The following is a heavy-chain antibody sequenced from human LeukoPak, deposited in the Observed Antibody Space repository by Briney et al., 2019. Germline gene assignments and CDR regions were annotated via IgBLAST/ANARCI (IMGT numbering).Heavy chain of an antibody. D-gene: IGHD6-19*01. CDR1: GFTFNSYA. CDR3: AKTTTGYSSGRYPGWPVDY. Sequence: GGSLRLSCAASGFTFNSYAMYWVRQAPGKGLEWVSGIFGSGGSSHYADSVKGRFTISRDNSKNTVYLQMNSLRPEDTAVYYCAKTTTGYSSGRYPGWPVDYWGQGTLVTVSS. J-gene: IGHJ4*02. CDR2: IFGSGGSS. V-gene: IGHV3-23*01.